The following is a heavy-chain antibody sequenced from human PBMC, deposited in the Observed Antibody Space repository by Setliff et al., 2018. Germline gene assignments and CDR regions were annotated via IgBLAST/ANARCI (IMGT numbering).Heavy chain of an antibody. J-gene: IGHJ4*02. D-gene: IGHD3-10*01. V-gene: IGHV4-59*13. Sequence: PSETLSLTCTVSGGSITNSYWSWIRQTPGKGLEWIGYINHRGSTNYNPSLKSRVTMSADTSNNQFSLNLRSVTAADTAVYFCARQPSSGAYYNPRPYYFDSWGQGTLVTVSS. CDR2: INHRGST. CDR3: ARQPSSGAYYNPRPYYFDS. CDR1: GGSITNSY.